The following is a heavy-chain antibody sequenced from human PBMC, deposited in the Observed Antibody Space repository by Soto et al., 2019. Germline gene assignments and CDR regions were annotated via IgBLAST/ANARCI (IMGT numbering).Heavy chain of an antibody. J-gene: IGHJ4*02. Sequence: EVQLVESGGGLVQPGGSLRLSCAASGFTFSNYWVHWVRQAPGKGLMWVSRINSDGTTINYADSGEGRFTISRDNAKNTRFRQRNSLRGEDTAVYYGARAGWYRFDYWGQGTPVTVSS. CDR3: ARAGWYRFDY. V-gene: IGHV3-74*01. CDR1: GFTFSNYW. CDR2: INSDGTTI. D-gene: IGHD6-19*01.